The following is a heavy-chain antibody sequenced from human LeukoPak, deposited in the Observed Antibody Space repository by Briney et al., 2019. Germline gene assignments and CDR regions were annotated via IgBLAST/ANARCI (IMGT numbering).Heavy chain of an antibody. V-gene: IGHV4-59*08. J-gene: IGHJ4*02. D-gene: IGHD3-16*02. CDR1: GGSISSYY. Sequence: PSETLSLTCTVSGGSISSYYWSWIRQPPGKGLEWIGYIYYSGSTNYNPSLKSRVTISVDTSKNQFSLKLSSVTAADTAVYYCARHSDSSSSAYDYVWGSYRYEHFDYWGQGTLVTVSS. CDR3: ARHSDSSSSAYDYVWGSYRYEHFDY. CDR2: IYYSGST.